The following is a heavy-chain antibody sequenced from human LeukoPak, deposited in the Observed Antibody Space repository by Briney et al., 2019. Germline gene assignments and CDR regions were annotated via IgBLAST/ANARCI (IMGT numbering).Heavy chain of an antibody. V-gene: IGHV4-59*01. CDR3: ANSRPLYGSGTIDAFDI. CDR1: GGSISSYY. D-gene: IGHD3-10*01. CDR2: IYYSGST. J-gene: IGHJ3*02. Sequence: KTSETLSLTCTVSGGSISSYYWSWIRQPPGKGLEWIGYIYYSGSTNYNPSLKSRVTISVDTSKNQFSLKLSSVTAADTAVYYCANSRPLYGSGTIDAFDIWGQGTMVTVSS.